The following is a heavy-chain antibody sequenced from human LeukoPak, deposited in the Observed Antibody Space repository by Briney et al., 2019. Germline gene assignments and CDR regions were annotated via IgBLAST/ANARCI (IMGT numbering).Heavy chain of an antibody. V-gene: IGHV1-69*01. CDR2: IIPIFATA. CDR3: ARGPITTRSHFDY. Sequence: SVKVSCTASGGTFSSYAISWVRQAPGQGLEWMGGIIPIFATANYAQKFQGRVTITADESTSTAYMELSSLRSEDTAVYYCARGPITTRSHFDYWGQGTLVTVSS. J-gene: IGHJ4*02. D-gene: IGHD3-22*01. CDR1: GGTFSSYA.